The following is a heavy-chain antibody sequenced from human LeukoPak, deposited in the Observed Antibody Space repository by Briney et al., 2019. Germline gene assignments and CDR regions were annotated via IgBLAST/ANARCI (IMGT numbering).Heavy chain of an antibody. D-gene: IGHD1-26*01. CDR3: ARVGAMRWDY. CDR1: GFTFGNYS. Sequence: GGSLRLSCAASGFTFGNYSMNWVRQVPGKGLEWVSYISSSSTIYYAGAVKGRFTISRDNAKNSLYLQMNSLRAEDTAVYYCARVGAMRWDYWGQGTLVTVSS. V-gene: IGHV3-48*01. J-gene: IGHJ4*02. CDR2: ISSSSTI.